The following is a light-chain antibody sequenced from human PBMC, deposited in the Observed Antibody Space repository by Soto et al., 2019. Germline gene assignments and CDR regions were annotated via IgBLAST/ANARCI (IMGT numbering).Light chain of an antibody. V-gene: IGKV3-11*01. CDR1: QSVGTF. Sequence: EIVLTQSPATLSLSPGERATLSCRASQSVGTFLAWYQHKPGQAPRLLIYDASNRATGVPARFSGSGSGTDFTLTISSLEPEDFAVYYCEQRSNWPPAPTFGGGTKV. J-gene: IGKJ4*01. CDR2: DAS. CDR3: EQRSNWPPAPT.